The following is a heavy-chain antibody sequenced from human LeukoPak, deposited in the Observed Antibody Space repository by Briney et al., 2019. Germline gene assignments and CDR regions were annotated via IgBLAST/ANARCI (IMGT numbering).Heavy chain of an antibody. V-gene: IGHV3-33*08. CDR1: GFTVSSNY. CDR3: ARDRGPTGPTYYYGSGSPSY. CDR2: IWYDGSNK. D-gene: IGHD3-10*01. J-gene: IGHJ4*02. Sequence: GGSLRLSCAASGFTVSSNYMSWVRQAPGKGLEWVPVIWYDGSNKYYADSVKGRFTISRDNSKNTLYLQMNSLRAEDTAVYYCARDRGPTGPTYYYGSGSPSYWGQGTLVTVSS.